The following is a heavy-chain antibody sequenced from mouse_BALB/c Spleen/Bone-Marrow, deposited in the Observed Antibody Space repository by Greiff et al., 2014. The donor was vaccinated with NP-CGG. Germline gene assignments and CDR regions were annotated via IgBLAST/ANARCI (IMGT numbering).Heavy chain of an antibody. CDR3: ARDNDNYDYYAMDY. CDR2: IRNKANGYTT. Sequence: DVKLVESGGGLVQPGGSLRLSCATSGFTFTDYYMSWVRQPPGTALEWLGFIRNKANGYTTEYSASVKGRFTISRDNSQSILYHQMNTLRAEYSATYYCARDNDNYDYYAMDYWGQGTSVTVSS. V-gene: IGHV7-3*02. CDR1: GFTFTDYY. D-gene: IGHD2-1*01. J-gene: IGHJ4*01.